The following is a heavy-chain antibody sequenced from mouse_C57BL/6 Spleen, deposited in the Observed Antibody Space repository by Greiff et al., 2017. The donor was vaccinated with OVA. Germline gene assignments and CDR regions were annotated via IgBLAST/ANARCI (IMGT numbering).Heavy chain of an antibody. V-gene: IGHV3-6*01. D-gene: IGHD2-2*01. Sequence: EVKLMESGPGLVKPSQSLSLTCSVTGYSITSGYYWNWIRQFPGNKLEWMGYISYDGSNNYNPSLKNRISITRDTSKNQFFLKLNSVTTEDTATYYCARDGYYFDYWGQGTTLTVPS. J-gene: IGHJ2*01. CDR1: GYSITSGYY. CDR2: ISYDGSN. CDR3: ARDGYYFDY.